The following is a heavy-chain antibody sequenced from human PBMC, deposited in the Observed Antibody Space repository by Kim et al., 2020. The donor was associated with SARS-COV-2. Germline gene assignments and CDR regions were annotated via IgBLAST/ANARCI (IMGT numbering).Heavy chain of an antibody. V-gene: IGHV3-23*03. D-gene: IGHD3-22*01. J-gene: IGHJ3*02. CDR2: IIYSATTS. Sequence: GGSLRLSCAASGFTFSSHPMGWVRQAPGKGLEYVSIIYSATTSTDADSVKGRVVISSDDSRNTLYLQMNSLRDEDTAIYYCVRRPTYDRGGFLYRSGFDIWGDGTKVTVSS. CDR3: VRRPTYDRGGFLYRSGFDI. CDR1: GFTFSSHP.